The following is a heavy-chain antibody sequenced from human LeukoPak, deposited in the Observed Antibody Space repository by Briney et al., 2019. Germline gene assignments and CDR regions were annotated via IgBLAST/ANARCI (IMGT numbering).Heavy chain of an antibody. V-gene: IGHV3-23*01. D-gene: IGHD3-10*01. J-gene: IGHJ3*02. CDR2: INGGGDIM. CDR1: GFSLRAYD. Sequence: GSLRLSCAASGFSLRAYDLIWVRQAPGKGLDWVSIINGGGDIMMYEDSVKGRFTISRNNYKNTFYLQMNSLRVEDTAVYYCAMRDRGYGLDIWGQGTMVTVS. CDR3: AMRDRGYGLDI.